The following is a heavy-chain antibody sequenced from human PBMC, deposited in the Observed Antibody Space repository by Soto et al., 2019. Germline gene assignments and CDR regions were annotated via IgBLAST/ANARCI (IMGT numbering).Heavy chain of an antibody. CDR3: AKDRVTMVRDPSGGGFDY. CDR2: ISYDGSNK. CDR1: GFTFSSYG. V-gene: IGHV3-30*18. Sequence: GGSLRLSCAASGFTFSSYGMHWVRQAPGKGLEWVAVISYDGSNKYYADSVKGRFTISRDNSKNTLYLQMNSLRAEDTAVYYCAKDRVTMVRDPSGGGFDYWGQGTLVTVSS. D-gene: IGHD3-10*01. J-gene: IGHJ4*02.